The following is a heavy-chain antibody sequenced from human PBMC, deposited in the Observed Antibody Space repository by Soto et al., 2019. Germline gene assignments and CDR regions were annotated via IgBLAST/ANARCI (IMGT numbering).Heavy chain of an antibody. V-gene: IGHV3-11*01. CDR1: GFTFSNHY. D-gene: IGHD3-3*01. CDR3: ARDGVLFRAGFGS. J-gene: IGHJ4*02. Sequence: QMHLLESGGGLVKPGGSLRLSCEASGFTFSNHYMAWIRQAPGKGLEWVSYISTSGTSTFYADSVKGRFTISRDNAKDSLFLQMNSLRVDDTAVYFCARDGVLFRAGFGSWGQGTLVTVAS. CDR2: ISTSGTST.